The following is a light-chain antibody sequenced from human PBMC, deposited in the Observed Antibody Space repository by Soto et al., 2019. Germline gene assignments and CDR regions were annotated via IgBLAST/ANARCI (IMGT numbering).Light chain of an antibody. CDR1: SSDVGSYNL. Sequence: QSALTQPASVSGSPGQSITISCTGTSSDVGSYNLVSWYQQYPDKAPKLIIYEGSKRPSGVSNRFSGSKSGNTASLTISGLQAEDEADYYCCSFALGSTLIFGGGTKLTV. V-gene: IGLV2-23*01. CDR3: CSFALGSTLI. CDR2: EGS. J-gene: IGLJ2*01.